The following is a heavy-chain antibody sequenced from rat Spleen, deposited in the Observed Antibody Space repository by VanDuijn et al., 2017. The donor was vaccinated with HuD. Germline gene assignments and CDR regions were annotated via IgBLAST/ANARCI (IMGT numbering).Heavy chain of an antibody. V-gene: IGHV5-19*01. CDR2: ISPSGVST. J-gene: IGHJ1*01. D-gene: IGHD3-4*01. CDR3: TREETLYWYFDF. Sequence: EVQLVESGGGLVQPGRSLKLSCAASGFTFSNYGMHWIRQAPTKGLEWVASISPSGVSTYYRDSVKGRFTISRDNGKSILYLQMNSLRSEDTATYYCTREETLYWYFDFWGPGTMVTVSS. CDR1: GFTFSNYG.